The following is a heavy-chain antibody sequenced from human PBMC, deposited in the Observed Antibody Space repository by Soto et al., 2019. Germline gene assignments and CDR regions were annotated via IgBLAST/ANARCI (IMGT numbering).Heavy chain of an antibody. J-gene: IGHJ2*01. CDR1: GFTFTSSA. CDR2: IVVGSGNT. Sequence: QMQLVQSGPEVKKPGTSVKVSCKASGFTFTSSAVQWVRQARGQRLEWIGWIVVGSGNTNYAQKFQERVTITRDMSTSTAYMELSSLRSEDTAVYYCXXDEGXKXYFDLWGRGTLVTVSS. V-gene: IGHV1-58*01. CDR3: XXDEGXKXYFDL.